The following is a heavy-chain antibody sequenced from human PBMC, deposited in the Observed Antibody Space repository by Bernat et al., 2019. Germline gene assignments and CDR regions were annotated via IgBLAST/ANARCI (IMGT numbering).Heavy chain of an antibody. J-gene: IGHJ4*02. CDR1: GFTFSNYW. CDR2: IDTDGSRT. Sequence: EVQVVESGGGLVQPGGSLRLSCAASGFTFSNYWMHWVRQAPGKGLVWVSRIDTDGSRTNYADSGKGRFTSSRDNSKNTLYLQMNSLSAEDTAVYYCVREWGSFYGSGTYSYYFDYWGQGTLVTVSS. CDR3: VREWGSFYGSGTYSYYFDY. D-gene: IGHD3-10*01. V-gene: IGHV3-74*01.